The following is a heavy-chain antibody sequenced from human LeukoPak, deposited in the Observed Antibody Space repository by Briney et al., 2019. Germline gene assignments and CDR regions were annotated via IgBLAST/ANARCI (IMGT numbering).Heavy chain of an antibody. D-gene: IGHD1-26*01. J-gene: IGHJ5*02. Sequence: SETLSLTCTVSGGSVSSGTYYWSWIRQPPGKGLEWIGYVYYSGSTNYNPSVRSRVTLSIDTSNNQFSLRLSSVTAADTAVYYCARRGGRGSSYWFDPWGQGTLVTVSS. CDR2: VYYSGST. CDR3: ARRGGRGSSYWFDP. CDR1: GGSVSSGTYY. V-gene: IGHV4-61*01.